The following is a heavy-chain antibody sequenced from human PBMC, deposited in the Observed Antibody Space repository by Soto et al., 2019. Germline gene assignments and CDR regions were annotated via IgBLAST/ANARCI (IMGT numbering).Heavy chain of an antibody. CDR3: ARWTGYLSGYYDY. CDR1: GFTFSGHV. CDR2: IGYDGTTT. Sequence: QVHLVESGGGVVQPGRSLRLSCAASGFTFSGHVMHWVRQAPGKGLEWVSLIGYDGTTTYYSDSVRGRFTISRDNARYMLYLQVNSLRDEDTAVYYCARWTGYLSGYYDYWGQGTLVTVSS. D-gene: IGHD3-22*01. J-gene: IGHJ4*02. V-gene: IGHV3-33*01.